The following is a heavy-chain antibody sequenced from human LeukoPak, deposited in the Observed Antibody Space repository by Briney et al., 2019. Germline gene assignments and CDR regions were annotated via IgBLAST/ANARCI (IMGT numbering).Heavy chain of an antibody. Sequence: GGSLRLSCAASGFTFSSYAMHWVRQAPGKGLEWVAVISYDGSNKYYADSVKGRFTISRDNAKNPLYLQMNSLRAEDTAVYYCARGGGYYGSGSLHYYYYGMDVWGQGTTVTVSS. J-gene: IGHJ6*02. V-gene: IGHV3-30*07. CDR1: GFTFSSYA. CDR3: ARGGGYYGSGSLHYYYYGMDV. CDR2: ISYDGSNK. D-gene: IGHD3-10*01.